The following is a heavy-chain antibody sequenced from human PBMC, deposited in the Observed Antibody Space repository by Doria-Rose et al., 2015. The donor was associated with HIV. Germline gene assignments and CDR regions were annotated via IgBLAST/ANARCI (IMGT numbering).Heavy chain of an antibody. J-gene: IGHJ4*02. Sequence: QVQLQESGPGLVKPSETLSLTCSVSGGSISHYYWSWIRQPPGKGLEYSGDIFYTGSTNYSHSLKSRVSISIDTSKNKLSLRLSSVTAADTSVYYCARVLSGTYDYWGQGTLVTVSS. CDR2: IFYTGST. CDR3: ARVLSGTYDY. CDR1: GGSISHYY. V-gene: IGHV4-59*01. D-gene: IGHD1-26*01.